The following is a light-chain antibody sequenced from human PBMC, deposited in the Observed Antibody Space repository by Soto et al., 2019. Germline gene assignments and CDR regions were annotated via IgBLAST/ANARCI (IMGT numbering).Light chain of an antibody. Sequence: EIVLTQSPGTLSLSPGERATLSCRASQSVSSSRLAWYQQKSGQAPRLFIYDASSRATGIPDRFSGSGSGTDFTLTISRLEPEDFAVYYCQQYGSSPKTFGQGTKVDIK. J-gene: IGKJ1*01. V-gene: IGKV3-20*01. CDR3: QQYGSSPKT. CDR1: QSVSSSR. CDR2: DAS.